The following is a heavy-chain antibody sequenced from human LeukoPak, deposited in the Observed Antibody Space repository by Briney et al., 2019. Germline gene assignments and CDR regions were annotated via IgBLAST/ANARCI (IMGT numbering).Heavy chain of an antibody. CDR1: GFTFISYA. V-gene: IGHV3-30*04. CDR2: ISFHGTDS. CDR3: ARVSYDISGYHTLDY. Sequence: GTSLRLACAASGFTFISYAIHWVRQAPGKGLEWVAVISFHGTDSFYADSVKGRFTISRDNAKNSLSLQMNSLRAEDTAVYYCARVSYDISGYHTLDYWGQGTLVTVSS. J-gene: IGHJ4*02. D-gene: IGHD3-22*01.